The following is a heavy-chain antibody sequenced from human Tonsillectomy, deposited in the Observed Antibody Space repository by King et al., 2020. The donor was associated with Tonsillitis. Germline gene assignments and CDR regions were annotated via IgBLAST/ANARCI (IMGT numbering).Heavy chain of an antibody. D-gene: IGHD6-19*01. V-gene: IGHV3-23*04. J-gene: IGHJ4*02. Sequence: VQLVESGGGLVQPGGSLRLSCAASGFTFSNYAMTWVRQAPGKGLEWVSSISGSGAGTYYADSVKGRFTISRDSSKNTLYLQMNSLRAEDTAVYYCAKDGGGWYTSGWYYFDYWGQGTLVTVSS. CDR1: GFTFSNYA. CDR2: ISGSGAGT. CDR3: AKDGGGWYTSGWYYFDY.